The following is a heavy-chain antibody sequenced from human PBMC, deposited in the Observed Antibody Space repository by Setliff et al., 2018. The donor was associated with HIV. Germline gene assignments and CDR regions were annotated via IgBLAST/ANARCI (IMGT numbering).Heavy chain of an antibody. J-gene: IGHJ6*03. CDR3: ARVKYDSSGYLSYMDV. D-gene: IGHD3-22*01. V-gene: IGHV3-20*04. CDR2: INGNGGST. CDR1: GFTLEDYG. Sequence: GGSLRLSCAASGFTLEDYGMSWVRQVPGKGLEWVSGINGNGGSTGYADSVKGRLTISRDNAKKSLYLQMNSLRVEDTALYYCARVKYDSSGYLSYMDVWGKGTTVTVSS.